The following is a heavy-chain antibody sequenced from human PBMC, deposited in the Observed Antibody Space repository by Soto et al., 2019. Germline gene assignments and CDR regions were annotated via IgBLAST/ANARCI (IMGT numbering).Heavy chain of an antibody. J-gene: IGHJ6*03. CDR2: IKSKTDGGTT. CDR1: GFTFSNAW. D-gene: IGHD4-17*01. CDR3: TTDYPTVTTNAFYYYYYYMDV. V-gene: IGHV3-15*01. Sequence: GGSLRLSCAASGFTFSNAWMSWVRQAPGKGLEWVGRIKSKTDGGTTDYAAPVKGRFTISRDDSKNTLYLQMNSLKTEDTAVYYCTTDYPTVTTNAFYYYYYYMDVWGKGTTVTVSS.